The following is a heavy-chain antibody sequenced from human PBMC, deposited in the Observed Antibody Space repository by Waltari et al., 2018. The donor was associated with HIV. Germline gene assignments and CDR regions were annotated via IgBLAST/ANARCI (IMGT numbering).Heavy chain of an antibody. CDR3: ASPWYYGMDV. V-gene: IGHV1-3*01. CDR2: INDGNGNT. Sequence: QVQFVQSGAEVQKPGASVKVSCKAAGHNFTSYAIHWVRQAPGQTLEWMGWINDGNGNTKYSQKFQGRVTITRDTSASTAYMELSSLRSEDTAVYYCASPWYYGMDVWGQGTTVTVSS. CDR1: GHNFTSYA. J-gene: IGHJ6*02.